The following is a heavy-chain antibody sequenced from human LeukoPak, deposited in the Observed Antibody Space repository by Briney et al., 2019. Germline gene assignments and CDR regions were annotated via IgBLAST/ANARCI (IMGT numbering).Heavy chain of an antibody. Sequence: PSETLSLTCTVSGGSIRSGSYYWSWIRQPAGKGLEWIGRIYTSGSTNYNPSLKSRVTISVDTSKNQFSLKLSSVTAADTAVYYCARAALGGGSCYFDYWGQGTLVTVSS. J-gene: IGHJ4*02. CDR1: GGSIRSGSYY. CDR2: IYTSGST. D-gene: IGHD2-15*01. V-gene: IGHV4-61*02. CDR3: ARAALGGGSCYFDY.